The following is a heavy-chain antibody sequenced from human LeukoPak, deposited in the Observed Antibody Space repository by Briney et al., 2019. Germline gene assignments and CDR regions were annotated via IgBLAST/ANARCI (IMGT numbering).Heavy chain of an antibody. V-gene: IGHV1-69*05. J-gene: IGHJ4*02. CDR2: ITPIFGTA. D-gene: IGHD5-12*01. CDR1: GGTFSSYA. CDR3: ARTVGSGYAPDY. Sequence: SVKVSCKASGGTFSSYAISWVRQAPGQGLEWMGGITPIFGTANYAQKFQGRVTITTDESTSTAYMELSSLRSEDTAVYYCARTVGSGYAPDYWGQGTLVTVSS.